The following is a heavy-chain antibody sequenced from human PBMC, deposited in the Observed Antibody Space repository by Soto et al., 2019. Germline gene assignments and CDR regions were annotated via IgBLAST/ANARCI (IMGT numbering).Heavy chain of an antibody. CDR1: GYTFTNYG. CDR3: ARERVNGDAFDI. J-gene: IGHJ3*02. Sequence: QVQLVQSGAEVKKPGASVKVSCTASGYTFTNYGITWVRQAPGQGLEWMGWISDYNGNTNYAQKVQDRVTMTTDTSTSTAYMELRSLRSDDTAVYYCARERVNGDAFDIWVQGTLVTVSS. CDR2: ISDYNGNT. V-gene: IGHV1-18*01.